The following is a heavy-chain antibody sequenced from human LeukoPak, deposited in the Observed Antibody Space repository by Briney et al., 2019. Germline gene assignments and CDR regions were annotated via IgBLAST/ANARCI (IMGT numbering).Heavy chain of an antibody. D-gene: IGHD6-19*01. CDR2: INHSGST. J-gene: IGHJ4*02. V-gene: IGHV4-34*01. Sequence: SETLSLTCAVYGGSFSGYYWSWIRQPPGKGLEWIGEINHSGSTNYNPSLKSRVTISVDTSNNQFSLKVSSVTAADTAVYYCAREAGYSSGSYYFDYWGQGTLVTVSS. CDR1: GGSFSGYY. CDR3: AREAGYSSGSYYFDY.